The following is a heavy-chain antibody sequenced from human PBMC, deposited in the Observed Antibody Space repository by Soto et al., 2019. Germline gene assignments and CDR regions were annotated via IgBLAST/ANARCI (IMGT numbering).Heavy chain of an antibody. J-gene: IGHJ6*02. CDR3: ARDRWDVDTAMVLLGPNYYYYGMDV. CDR2: INPSGGST. D-gene: IGHD5-18*01. V-gene: IGHV1-46*01. Sequence: GASVKVSCKASGYTFTSYYMHWVRQAPGQGLEWMGIINPSGGSTSYAQKFQGRVTMTRDASTSTVYMELSSLRSEDTAVYYCARDRWDVDTAMVLLGPNYYYYGMDVWGQGTTVTVSS. CDR1: GYTFTSYY.